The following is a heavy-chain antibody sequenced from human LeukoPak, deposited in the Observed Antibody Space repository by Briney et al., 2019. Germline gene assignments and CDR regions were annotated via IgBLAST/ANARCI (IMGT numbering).Heavy chain of an antibody. CDR2: ISWNSGSI. Sequence: GGSLRLSCAASGFTFDDYAMHWVRQAPGKGLEWVSGISWNSGSIGYADSVKGRFTISRDNAKNSLYLQMNSLRAEDTAVYYCASDIDYWGQGTLVTVSS. V-gene: IGHV3-9*01. CDR1: GFTFDDYA. CDR3: ASDIDY. J-gene: IGHJ4*02. D-gene: IGHD2-21*02.